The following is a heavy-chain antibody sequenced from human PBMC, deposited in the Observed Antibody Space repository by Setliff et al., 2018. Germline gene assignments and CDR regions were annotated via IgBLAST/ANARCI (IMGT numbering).Heavy chain of an antibody. CDR2: VYFSGYT. Sequence: LSLTCTVSGGSISSSSYYWGWIRQPPGKGLEWLGSVYFSGYTYYNPSLSGRVTISIDTSKNQFSLRLTSVTAADTAVYYCARDNPILGATDYWGQGALVTVSS. CDR3: ARDNPILGATDY. V-gene: IGHV4-39*07. J-gene: IGHJ4*02. CDR1: GGSISSSSYY. D-gene: IGHD1-26*01.